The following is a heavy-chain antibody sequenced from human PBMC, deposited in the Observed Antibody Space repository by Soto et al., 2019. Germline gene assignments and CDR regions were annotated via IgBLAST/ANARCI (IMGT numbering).Heavy chain of an antibody. Sequence: GGSLRLSCAASGFTFSSYAMSWVRQAPGKGLEWVSAISGSGGSTYYADSVKGRFTISRDNSKNTLYLQMNSLRAEDTAVYYCAKVFAEWELPAAPPLDYWGQGTLVTVSS. J-gene: IGHJ4*02. CDR2: ISGSGGST. CDR1: GFTFSSYA. CDR3: AKVFAEWELPAAPPLDY. D-gene: IGHD1-26*01. V-gene: IGHV3-23*01.